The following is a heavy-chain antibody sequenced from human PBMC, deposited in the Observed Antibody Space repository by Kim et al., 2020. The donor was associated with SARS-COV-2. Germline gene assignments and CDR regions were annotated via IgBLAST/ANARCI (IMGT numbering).Heavy chain of an antibody. D-gene: IGHD3-22*01. CDR2: IWYDGSNK. Sequence: GGSLRLSCAVSGFTLRSYGMHWVRQAPGKGLEWVAVIWYDGSNKYYADSVKGRFTISRDNAKNTLFLQMNSLRADDTAVYYCATSKGDHDSSGWYYFDY. CDR3: ATSKGDHDSSGWYYFDY. J-gene: IGHJ4*01. CDR1: GFTLRSYG. V-gene: IGHV3-33*01.